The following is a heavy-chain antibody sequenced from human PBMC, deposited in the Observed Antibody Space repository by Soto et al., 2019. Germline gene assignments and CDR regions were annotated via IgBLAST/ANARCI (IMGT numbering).Heavy chain of an antibody. CDR2: IKSRADGGTI. V-gene: IGHV3-15*07. CDR1: GFSFTNAW. Sequence: EVQLVESGGGSVEPGGSLRLSCAASGFSFTNAWMNWLRQAPGKGLECVGRIKSRADGGTIDYAASVRGRFTLSRDDSINTWYLQMNSPEIEDTAVYYCATRLVAAGDFDYWGQGILVTVSS. CDR3: ATRLVAAGDFDY. J-gene: IGHJ4*02. D-gene: IGHD6-13*01.